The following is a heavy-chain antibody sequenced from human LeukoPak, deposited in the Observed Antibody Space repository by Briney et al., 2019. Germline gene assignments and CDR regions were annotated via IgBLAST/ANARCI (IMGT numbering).Heavy chain of an antibody. CDR2: TYFGGTT. Sequence: GGSLRLSCVASGFAINTNYMNWVRQAPGKELEWVSITYFGGTTYYADSVKGRFTISRDNSKNTLYLQMNSLRADDTAVYYCARDTGSMAARFFDNWGQGTLVTVSS. D-gene: IGHD2-8*02. CDR1: GFAINTNY. J-gene: IGHJ4*02. V-gene: IGHV3-53*01. CDR3: ARDTGSMAARFFDN.